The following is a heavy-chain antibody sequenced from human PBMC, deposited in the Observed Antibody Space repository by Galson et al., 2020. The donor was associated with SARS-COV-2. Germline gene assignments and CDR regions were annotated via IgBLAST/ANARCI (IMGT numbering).Heavy chain of an antibody. CDR1: GFTFSSYA. D-gene: IGHD1-20*01. J-gene: IGHJ3*02. CDR2: ISSDGSNK. CDR3: ARDHYSWNGRLRSFDI. Sequence: GESLKISCAASGFTFSSYAMHWVRQAPGKGLEWVAVISSDGSNKYYADSVTGRFTISRDSSKNTLYLQMNSLRPEDTAVYYCARDHYSWNGRLRSFDIWGKGTMVTVSS. V-gene: IGHV3-30-3*01.